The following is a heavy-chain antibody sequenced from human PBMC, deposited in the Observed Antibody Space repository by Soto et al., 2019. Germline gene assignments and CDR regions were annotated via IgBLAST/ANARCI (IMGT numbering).Heavy chain of an antibody. Sequence: EVQLVESGGGLVKPGGSLRLSCAASGFTFSNAWMSWVRQAPGKGLEWVGRIKSKTDGGTTDYAAPVKGRFTISRDDSKNTLYLQMNSLKTADTAVYYCTTDGPIFWRPRRPYWGHGTLVTVSS. CDR2: IKSKTDGGTT. J-gene: IGHJ4*01. CDR3: TTDGPIFWRPRRPY. CDR1: GFTFSNAW. V-gene: IGHV3-15*01. D-gene: IGHD3-9*01.